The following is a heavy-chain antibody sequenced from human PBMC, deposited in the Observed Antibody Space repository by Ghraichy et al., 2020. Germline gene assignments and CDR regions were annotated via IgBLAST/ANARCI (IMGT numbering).Heavy chain of an antibody. Sequence: SETLSLTCAVYGGSFSGYYWSWIRQPPGKGLEWIGEINHSGSTNYNPSLKSRVTISVDTSKNQFSLKLSSVTAADTAVYYCARGQVRGVITPLGYFDYWGQGTLVTVSS. V-gene: IGHV4-34*01. J-gene: IGHJ4*02. D-gene: IGHD3-10*01. CDR1: GGSFSGYY. CDR3: ARGQVRGVITPLGYFDY. CDR2: INHSGST.